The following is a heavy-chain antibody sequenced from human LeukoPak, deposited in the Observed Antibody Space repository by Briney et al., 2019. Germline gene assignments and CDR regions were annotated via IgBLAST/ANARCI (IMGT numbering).Heavy chain of an antibody. CDR3: AKDFMVGFDY. Sequence: SETLSLTCTVSGGSISSYYWSWIRQPPGKGLEWIGYIYYSGSTNYNPSLKSRVTISVDTSKDQFSLKLSSVTAADTAVYYCAKDFMVGFDYWGQGTLVTVSS. CDR1: GGSISSYY. V-gene: IGHV4-59*12. CDR2: IYYSGST. J-gene: IGHJ4*02. D-gene: IGHD2-8*01.